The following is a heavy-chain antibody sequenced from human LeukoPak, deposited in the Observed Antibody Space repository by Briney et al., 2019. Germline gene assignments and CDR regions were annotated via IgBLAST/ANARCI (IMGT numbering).Heavy chain of an antibody. CDR3: ARDNFPVTTSDY. CDR1: GFTFSSYS. CDR2: ISSSSSFI. D-gene: IGHD4-17*01. Sequence: PGGSLRLSCAASGFTFSSYSMNWVRQAPGKGLEWVSSISSSSSFIYYADSVKGRFTISRDNAKNSLYLQMNSLRAEDTAVYYCARDNFPVTTSDYWGQGTLVTVSS. V-gene: IGHV3-21*01. J-gene: IGHJ4*02.